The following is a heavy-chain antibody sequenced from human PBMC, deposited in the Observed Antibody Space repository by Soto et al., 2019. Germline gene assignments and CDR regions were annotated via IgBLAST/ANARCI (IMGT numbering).Heavy chain of an antibody. J-gene: IGHJ4*02. CDR3: AKDAGGDFDY. D-gene: IGHD3-10*01. CDR1: GFTFSSYV. Sequence: EVQLLESGGGLVQPGGSLRLSCAASGFTFSSYVMSWVRQAPGKGLEWVSAISGSGGSTYHADSVKGRFTISKDNSKNTLDLQMNSLRAEDTAVYYCAKDAGGDFDYWGQGTLVTVSS. CDR2: ISGSGGST. V-gene: IGHV3-23*01.